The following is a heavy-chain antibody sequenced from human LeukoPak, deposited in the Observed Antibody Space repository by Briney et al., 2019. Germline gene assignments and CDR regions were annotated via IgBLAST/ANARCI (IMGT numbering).Heavy chain of an antibody. CDR3: ARDKTLITMVRGVPGWFDP. D-gene: IGHD3-10*01. CDR2: IKQDGSEK. Sequence: GGSLILSCAASGFTFSSYWMSWVRQAPGKGLEWVANIKQDGSEKYYVDSVKGRFTISRDNAKNSLYLQMNSLRAEDTAVYYCARDKTLITMVRGVPGWFDPWGQGTLVTVSS. CDR1: GFTFSSYW. J-gene: IGHJ5*02. V-gene: IGHV3-7*04.